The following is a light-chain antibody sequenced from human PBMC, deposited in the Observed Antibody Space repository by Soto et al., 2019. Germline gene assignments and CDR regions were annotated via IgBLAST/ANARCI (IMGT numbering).Light chain of an antibody. CDR1: QSISSY. CDR3: QQSYSTPT. J-gene: IGKJ2*01. CDR2: AAS. V-gene: IGKV1-39*01. Sequence: DIQMTQSPSSLSASVGDRVTITCRASQSISSYLNWYQQKPGKAPKLLIYAASSLQSGVPSRFSGSGSGTDFTLTIISLQPEDFATYYCQQSYSTPTFGQWTKLEIK.